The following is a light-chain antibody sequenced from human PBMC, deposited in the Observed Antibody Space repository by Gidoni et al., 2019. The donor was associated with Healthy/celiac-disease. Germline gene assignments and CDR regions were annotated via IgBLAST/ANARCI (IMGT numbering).Light chain of an antibody. CDR3: QQDGSSPPSLT. J-gene: IGKJ4*01. CDR1: QSVSSSY. V-gene: IGKV3-20*01. CDR2: GAS. Sequence: TVFTQSPSSLSLSPGERATLSCSASQSVSSSYLAWYQQKSGQAPRLLIYGASSRDTGIPDSYSGSGSGTDCTHTISRLEPEDFAVYYCQQDGSSPPSLTFXGXTKVEIK.